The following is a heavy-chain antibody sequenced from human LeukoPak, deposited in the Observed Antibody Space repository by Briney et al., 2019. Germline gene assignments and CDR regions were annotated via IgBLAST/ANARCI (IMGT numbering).Heavy chain of an antibody. CDR3: ARRGYSSGWYSDY. CDR1: GGSISSYY. D-gene: IGHD6-19*01. CDR2: IFYTGST. Sequence: SETLSLTCTVSGGSISSYYWNWIRQPPGKGLEWIGSIFYTGSTYYNPSLESRVTISVDTSKNQFSLRLSSVTAADTAVYYCARRGYSSGWYSDYWGQGTLVTVSS. J-gene: IGHJ4*02. V-gene: IGHV4-59*05.